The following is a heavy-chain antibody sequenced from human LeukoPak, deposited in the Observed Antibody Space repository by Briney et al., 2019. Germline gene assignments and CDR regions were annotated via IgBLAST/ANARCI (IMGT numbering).Heavy chain of an antibody. CDR2: INTNAGNP. CDR3: ARAIYPRGYFDWSTGDY. D-gene: IGHD3-9*01. Sequence: ASVTVSCKASGYTFTSYAMNWVRQAPGQGLEWMGWINTNAGNPTYAQGFTGRFVFSLDTSVSTAYLQISSLKAEDTAVYYCARAIYPRGYFDWSTGDYWGQGTLVTVSS. CDR1: GYTFTSYA. V-gene: IGHV7-4-1*02. J-gene: IGHJ4*02.